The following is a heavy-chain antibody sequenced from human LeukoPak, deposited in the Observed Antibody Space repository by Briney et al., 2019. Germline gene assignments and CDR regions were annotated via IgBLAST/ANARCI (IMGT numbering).Heavy chain of an antibody. Sequence: GGSLRLSCAASGFTFDDYAMHWVRQAPGKGLEWVSGISWNSGSIGYADSVKGRFTISRDNAKNSLYLQMNSLRAEDTALYYCAKDMRSVAVAGTVDYWGQGTLVTVSS. V-gene: IGHV3-9*01. J-gene: IGHJ4*02. D-gene: IGHD6-19*01. CDR3: AKDMRSVAVAGTVDY. CDR2: ISWNSGSI. CDR1: GFTFDDYA.